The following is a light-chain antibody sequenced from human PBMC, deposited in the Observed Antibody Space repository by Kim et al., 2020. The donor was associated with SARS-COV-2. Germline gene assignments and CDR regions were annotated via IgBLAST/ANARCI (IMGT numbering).Light chain of an antibody. CDR3: QQYNNWPPLT. CDR2: GAS. Sequence: QGERATLACRASQSGSSDLSWYQQKPGQAPRLLIYGASTRATGMPARFSGSGSGTEFTLTISSLQSEDFAVYYCQQYNNWPPLTFGGGTKVDIK. J-gene: IGKJ4*01. CDR1: QSGSSD. V-gene: IGKV3-15*01.